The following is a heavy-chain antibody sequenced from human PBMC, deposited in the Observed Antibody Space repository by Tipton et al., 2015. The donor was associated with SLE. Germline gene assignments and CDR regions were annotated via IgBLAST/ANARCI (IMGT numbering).Heavy chain of an antibody. Sequence: TLSLTCAVYGGSFSDYSWSWIRQPPGKGLEWIGEINHSGSTNYNPSLKSRVTISVDTSKTQFSLNLSSLTAADTAIYHCARVVTVGATHYYDVDVWGPGTTVTVSS. CDR2: INHSGST. D-gene: IGHD2-15*01. CDR3: ARVVTVGATHYYDVDV. V-gene: IGHV4-34*01. CDR1: GGSFSDYS. J-gene: IGHJ6*02.